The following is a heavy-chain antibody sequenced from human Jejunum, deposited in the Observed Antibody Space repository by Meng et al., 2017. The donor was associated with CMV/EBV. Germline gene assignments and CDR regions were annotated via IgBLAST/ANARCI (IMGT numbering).Heavy chain of an antibody. CDR2: ITWDGERT. CDR3: AKDAYGSGSHFDY. Sequence: SGFRLDGYSMHGVRQAPGKGLEWVSLITWDGERTYYADPVKGRFSISRDNSKNFLYLEMNSLRSEDTAFYYCAKDAYGSGSHFDYWGQGTLVTVSS. J-gene: IGHJ4*02. CDR1: GFRLDGYS. D-gene: IGHD3-10*01. V-gene: IGHV3-43*01.